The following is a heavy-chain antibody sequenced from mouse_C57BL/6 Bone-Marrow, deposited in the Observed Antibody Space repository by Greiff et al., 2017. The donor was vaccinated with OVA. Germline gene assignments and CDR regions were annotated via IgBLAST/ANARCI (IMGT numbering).Heavy chain of an antibody. D-gene: IGHD1-1*01. J-gene: IGHJ1*03. V-gene: IGHV2-9-1*01. Sequence: VKVVESGPGLVAPSQSLSITCTVSGFSLTSYAISWVRQPPGKGLEWLGVIWTGGGTNYNSALKSRLSISKDNSKSQVFLKMNSLQTDDTARYYCARNSHYYGSSYWYFDVWGTGTTVTVSS. CDR1: GFSLTSYA. CDR2: IWTGGGT. CDR3: ARNSHYYGSSYWYFDV.